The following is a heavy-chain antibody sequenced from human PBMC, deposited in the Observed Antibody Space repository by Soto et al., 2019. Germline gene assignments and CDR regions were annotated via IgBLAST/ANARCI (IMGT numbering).Heavy chain of an antibody. V-gene: IGHV1-18*01. CDR2: INIYGGGT. D-gene: IGHD3-22*01. Sequence: QVHLEQSGPEVKKPGASVKVSCKASGYTFTSYGISWVRLAPGQGLEWMGWINIYGGGTIYAQKYQDRVTMTRDTSTNTVYLEMRSLTSDDTAIYYCARALYYYDNSGLAFWGQGTLVTVSS. CDR3: ARALYYYDNSGLAF. CDR1: GYTFTSYG. J-gene: IGHJ4*02.